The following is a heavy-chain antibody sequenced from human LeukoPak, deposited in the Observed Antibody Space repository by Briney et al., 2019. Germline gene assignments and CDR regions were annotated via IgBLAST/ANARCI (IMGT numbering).Heavy chain of an antibody. CDR2: IYYSGST. CDR1: GGSISSYY. D-gene: IGHD3-22*01. V-gene: IGHV4-59*01. Sequence: SETLSLTCTVSGGSISSYYWSWIRQPPGKGLEWIGYIYYSGSTNYNPSLKSRVTISVDTSKNQFSLKLSSVTAADTAVYYCARVGWYYDSSGYSLGHFDYWGQGTLVTVSS. CDR3: ARVGWYYDSSGYSLGHFDY. J-gene: IGHJ4*02.